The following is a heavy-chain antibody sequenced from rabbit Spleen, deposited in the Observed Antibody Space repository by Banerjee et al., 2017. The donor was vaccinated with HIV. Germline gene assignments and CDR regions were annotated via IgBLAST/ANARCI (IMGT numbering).Heavy chain of an antibody. Sequence: QEQLVESGGGLVKPEGSLTLTCKASAFSFSDRDVMCWVRQAPGKGLEWIGYIDPVFGITYYANWVNGRFSISRENAQNTVFLQMTSLTAADTATYFCARDGAGGSYFALWGPGTLVTVS. D-gene: IGHD8-1*01. J-gene: IGHJ6*01. V-gene: IGHV1S47*01. CDR3: ARDGAGGSYFAL. CDR2: IDPVFGIT. CDR1: AFSFSDRDV.